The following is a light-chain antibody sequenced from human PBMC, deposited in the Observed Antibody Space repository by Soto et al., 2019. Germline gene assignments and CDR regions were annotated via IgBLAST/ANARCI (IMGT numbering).Light chain of an antibody. CDR1: QSISSY. CDR2: DAS. J-gene: IGKJ1*01. CDR3: QQSYSIPPTWT. V-gene: IGKV1-39*01. Sequence: DIQMTQSPSPLSSSVGDRVTITCRASQSISSYLNWYQQKPGKAPKLLIYDASSLESGVPPRFSGSGSGTDFTLPISSLQPADFATYCYQQSYSIPPTWTFGEGTTVEIK.